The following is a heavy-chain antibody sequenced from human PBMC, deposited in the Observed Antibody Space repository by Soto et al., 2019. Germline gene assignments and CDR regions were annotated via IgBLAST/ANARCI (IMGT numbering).Heavy chain of an antibody. V-gene: IGHV1-18*01. D-gene: IGHD3-3*01. J-gene: IGHJ4*02. CDR3: ARISQSDFWSGYYYFFDY. CDR2: ITAFNGNT. CDR1: GYTFTDYG. Sequence: QVHLVQSGAEVEKPGASVKVSCKASGYTFTDYGISWVRQAPGQGLQWMGWITAFNGNTKYAQQFQGRVTMTTDTSTSTADMELRRLESDDTAVYYCARISQSDFWSGYYYFFDYWGQGTLVTVSS.